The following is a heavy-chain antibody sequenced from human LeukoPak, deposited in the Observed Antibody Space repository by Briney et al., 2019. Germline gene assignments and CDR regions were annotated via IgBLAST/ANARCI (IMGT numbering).Heavy chain of an antibody. CDR2: TYYRSKWYN. CDR1: GDSVSSNSAA. D-gene: IGHD2-2*01. J-gene: IGHJ4*02. CDR3: ARDRYCSSTSCPFGFDY. V-gene: IGHV6-1*01. Sequence: SQTLSLTCAISGDSVSSNSAAWTWIRQSPSRGLEWLGRTYYRSKWYNDYAVSVKSRITINPDTSKNQFSLQLNSVTPEDTAVYYCARDRYCSSTSCPFGFDYWGQGTLVTVSS.